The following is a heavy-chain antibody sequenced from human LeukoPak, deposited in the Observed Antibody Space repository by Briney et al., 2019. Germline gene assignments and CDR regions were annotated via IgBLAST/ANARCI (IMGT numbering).Heavy chain of an antibody. CDR3: ARAGLYNWNYEGTAYFDY. CDR2: ISGSSSYI. Sequence: GGSLRLSCAASGFTFSSYGMHWVRQAPGKGLEWVSSISGSSSYIYYADSVKGRFTISRDNAKNSLYLQMNSLRAEDTALYYCARAGLYNWNYEGTAYFDYWGQGTLVTVSS. CDR1: GFTFSSYG. J-gene: IGHJ4*02. V-gene: IGHV3-21*04. D-gene: IGHD1-7*01.